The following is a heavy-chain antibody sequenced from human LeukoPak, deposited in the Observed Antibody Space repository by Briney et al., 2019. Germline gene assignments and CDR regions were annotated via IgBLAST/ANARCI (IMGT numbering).Heavy chain of an antibody. V-gene: IGHV5-51*01. CDR2: IYPGDSAT. CDR3: ARHPRGHSYGYPFSYYFDY. J-gene: IGHJ4*02. D-gene: IGHD5-18*01. CDR1: GYSFTSYW. Sequence: GASLKISCKGSGYSFTSYWIGWVRPMPGKGLKWMGIIYPGDSATRYSPSFQGQVTISADKSISTAYLQWSGLKASDTAMYYCARHPRGHSYGYPFSYYFDYWGQGTLVTVS.